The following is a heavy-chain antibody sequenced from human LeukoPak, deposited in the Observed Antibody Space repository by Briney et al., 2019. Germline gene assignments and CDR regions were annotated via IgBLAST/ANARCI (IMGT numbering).Heavy chain of an antibody. Sequence: PSETLSLTCTVSGGSVRSGPGYGSWIRQPPGKGLEWIGYIYSSGSTYYNTSLKSRVTISVDTSKTQFSLKLRSVTAADTAVYYCARHGWFGASRAFDIWGQGTMVTVSS. D-gene: IGHD3-10*01. CDR1: GGSVRSGPGY. CDR3: ARHGWFGASRAFDI. CDR2: IYSSGST. J-gene: IGHJ3*02. V-gene: IGHV4-61*01.